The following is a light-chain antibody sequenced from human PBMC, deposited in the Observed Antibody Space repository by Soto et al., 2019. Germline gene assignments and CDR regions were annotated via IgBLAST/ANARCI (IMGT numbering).Light chain of an antibody. V-gene: IGKV3-20*01. CDR3: QQYASSPLFT. Sequence: EIVLTQSPGTLSLSPGERATLSCRASQSVSSSYLAWYQQKPGQAPRLLIYGASSRATGIPDRFSGSGSGTDLTVTISRLEPEDFAVHYCQQYASSPLFTFGPGTKVDIK. J-gene: IGKJ3*01. CDR2: GAS. CDR1: QSVSSSY.